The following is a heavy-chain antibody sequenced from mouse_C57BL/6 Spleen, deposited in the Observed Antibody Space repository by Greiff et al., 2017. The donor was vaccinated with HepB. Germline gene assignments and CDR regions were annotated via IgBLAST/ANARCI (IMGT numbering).Heavy chain of an antibody. Sequence: QVQLQQSGTELVKPGASVKLSCKASGYTFTSYWMHWVKQRPGQGLEWIGNINPSNGGTNYNEKFKSKATLTVDKSSSTAYMQLSSLTSEDSAVYYCARPAHYYGSSYWYFDVWGTGTTVTVSS. CDR1: GYTFTSYW. CDR2: INPSNGGT. V-gene: IGHV1-53*01. D-gene: IGHD1-1*01. J-gene: IGHJ1*03. CDR3: ARPAHYYGSSYWYFDV.